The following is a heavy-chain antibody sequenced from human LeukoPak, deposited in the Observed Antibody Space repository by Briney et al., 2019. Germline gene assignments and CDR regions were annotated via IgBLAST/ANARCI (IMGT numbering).Heavy chain of an antibody. V-gene: IGHV1-69*13. Sequence: GASVKVSCKASGYTFTSYAISWVRQAPGQGLEWMGGIIPIFGTANYAQKFQGRVTITADESTSTAYMELSSLRSEDTAVHYCASSDSSGYYYGNWFDPWGQGTLVTVSS. CDR2: IIPIFGTA. D-gene: IGHD3-22*01. J-gene: IGHJ5*02. CDR1: GYTFTSYA. CDR3: ASSDSSGYYYGNWFDP.